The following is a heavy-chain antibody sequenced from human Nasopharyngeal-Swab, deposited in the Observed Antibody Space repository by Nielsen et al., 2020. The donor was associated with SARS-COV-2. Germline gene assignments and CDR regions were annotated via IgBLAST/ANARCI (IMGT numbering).Heavy chain of an antibody. V-gene: IGHV3-23*03. CDR2: LYSGGSST. J-gene: IGHJ4*02. D-gene: IGHD4-17*01. CDR1: GSTFSGYA. Sequence: GESLKISCAASGSTFSGYAMTWVRQAPGKGLEWVSTLYSGGSSTFYAEPVKGRFTISRDNAKNTLYLQMNSLRVEDTAEYYCALSRDYGTFNYWGQGTLVTVSS. CDR3: ALSRDYGTFNY.